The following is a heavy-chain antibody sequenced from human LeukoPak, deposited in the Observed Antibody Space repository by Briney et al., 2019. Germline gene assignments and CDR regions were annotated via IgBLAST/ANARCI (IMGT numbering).Heavy chain of an antibody. J-gene: IGHJ3*01. CDR3: ARDDAGIGNAFDV. V-gene: IGHV3-33*01. CDR2: IWSDGTKQ. CDR1: GFTFSSYG. Sequence: GGSLRPSCAVSGFTFSSYGMHWFRQAPGEGLEWVAVIWSDGTKQYYADSVKGRFTISRDNSKNTLYLQMNTMRAEDTAVYYCARDDAGIGNAFDVWGQGTMVTVSS.